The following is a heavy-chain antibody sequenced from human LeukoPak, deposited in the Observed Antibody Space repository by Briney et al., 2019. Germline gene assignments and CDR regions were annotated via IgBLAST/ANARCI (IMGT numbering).Heavy chain of an antibody. Sequence: GASVKVSCKASGYTFTGYYMHWVRQAPGQGLEWMGWINPNSGGTNYAQKFQGRVTMTRHTSISTAYLELSRLRSDDTAVYYCARAKNGQWLSYGKLSGYWGQGTLVTVSS. J-gene: IGHJ4*02. V-gene: IGHV1-2*02. CDR2: INPNSGGT. CDR1: GYTFTGYY. CDR3: ARAKNGQWLSYGKLSGY. D-gene: IGHD6-19*01.